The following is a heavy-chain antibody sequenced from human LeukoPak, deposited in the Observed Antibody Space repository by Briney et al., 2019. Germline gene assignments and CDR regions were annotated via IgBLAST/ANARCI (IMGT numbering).Heavy chain of an antibody. J-gene: IGHJ4*02. Sequence: GRSLRLSCAASGFTFSSYGMHWVRQAPGKGLEWVAVISYDGSNKYYADSVKGRFTISRDNSKNTLYLQMNSLRAEDTAVYYCAKGGGYGDYVNYWGQGTLVTVSS. CDR1: GFTFSSYG. CDR3: AKGGGYGDYVNY. V-gene: IGHV3-30*18. D-gene: IGHD4-17*01. CDR2: ISYDGSNK.